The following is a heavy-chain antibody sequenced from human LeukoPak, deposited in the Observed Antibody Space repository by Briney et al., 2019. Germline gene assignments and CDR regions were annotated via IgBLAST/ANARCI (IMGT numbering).Heavy chain of an antibody. CDR2: INPNSGGT. V-gene: IGHV1-2*02. J-gene: IGHJ6*01. Sequence: ASVKDSCKASGYTFTGSFMHWVRQTPGQGRECMGWINPNSGGTNYAQKFQGRVTITRDTAISTAYMELSRLRSDDTAVYYWASPSGSYYYYGMDVWGQGTTVTVPS. CDR3: ASPSGSYYYYGMDV. CDR1: GYTFTGSF. D-gene: IGHD1-26*01.